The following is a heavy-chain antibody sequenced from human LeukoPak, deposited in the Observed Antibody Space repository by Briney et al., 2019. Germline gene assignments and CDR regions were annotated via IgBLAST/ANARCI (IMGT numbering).Heavy chain of an antibody. V-gene: IGHV1-69*01. CDR1: GGTFSSYA. CDR3: ARESTDYYDSSGYYYGPVY. D-gene: IGHD3-22*01. J-gene: IGHJ4*02. CDR2: IIPIFGTA. Sequence: SVKVSCKASGGTFSSYAISWVRQAPGQGLEWMGGIIPIFGTANYAQNFQGRVTVTADESTSTAYMELSNLRSEDTAVYYCARESTDYYDSSGYYYGPVYWGQGTLVTVSS.